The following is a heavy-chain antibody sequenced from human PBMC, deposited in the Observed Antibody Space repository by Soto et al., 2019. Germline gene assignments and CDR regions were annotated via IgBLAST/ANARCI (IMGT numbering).Heavy chain of an antibody. D-gene: IGHD6-19*01. CDR2: MNPNSGNT. J-gene: IGHJ4*02. V-gene: IGHV1-8*01. CDR3: ARGKYWYSSGWAPFDY. CDR1: GYTFTSYD. Sequence: QVQLVQSGAEVKKPGASVKVSCKASGYTFTSYDINWVRQATGQGLEWMGWMNPNSGNTGYAQKFQGRVTMSRNTSISTAYMELSSLRSEDTAVYYCARGKYWYSSGWAPFDYWGQGTLVTVSS.